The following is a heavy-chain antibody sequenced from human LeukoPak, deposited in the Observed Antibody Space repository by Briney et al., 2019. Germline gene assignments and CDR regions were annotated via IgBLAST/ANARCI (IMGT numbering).Heavy chain of an antibody. D-gene: IGHD5-18*01. V-gene: IGHV1-58*02. CDR3: ARDGIQLWEDGIDY. CDR1: GFTFTSSA. Sequence: SVKVSCKASGFTFTSSAMQWVRQARGQRLEWIGWIVVGSGNTNYAQKFQERVTITRDMSTSTAYMELSSLRSEDTAVYYCARDGIQLWEDGIDYWGQGTLVTVSS. J-gene: IGHJ4*02. CDR2: IVVGSGNT.